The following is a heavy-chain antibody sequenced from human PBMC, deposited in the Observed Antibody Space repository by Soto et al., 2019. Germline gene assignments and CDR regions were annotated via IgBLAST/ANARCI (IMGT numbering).Heavy chain of an antibody. D-gene: IGHD2-15*01. CDR3: ARDQVVVAATSYYYYGMDV. CDR2: IYYSGST. J-gene: IGHJ6*02. V-gene: IGHV4-59*01. Sequence: SETLSLTCTVSGGSISSYYWSWIRQPPGKGLEWIGYIYYSGSTNYNPSLKSRVTISVDTSKNQFSLKLSSVTAADTAVYYCARDQVVVAATSYYYYGMDVWGQGTTVTVSS. CDR1: GGSISSYY.